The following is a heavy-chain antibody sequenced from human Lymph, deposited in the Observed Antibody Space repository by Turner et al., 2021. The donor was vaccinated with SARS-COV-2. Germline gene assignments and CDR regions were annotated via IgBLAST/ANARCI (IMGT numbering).Heavy chain of an antibody. J-gene: IGHJ3*02. V-gene: IGHV1-69*10. CDR1: GGTFSTYV. CDR3: ARRHSGNYEAVDI. Sequence: QIQLVQSGAEVKKPGSSVMVSCKASGGTFSTYVISWVRQAPGQGLEWMGGIIPILGIANYAQKFQGRVTITADKSTSTAYMELSSLRSEDTAVYHCARRHSGNYEAVDICGQGTMVTVSS. D-gene: IGHD1-26*01. CDR2: IIPILGIA.